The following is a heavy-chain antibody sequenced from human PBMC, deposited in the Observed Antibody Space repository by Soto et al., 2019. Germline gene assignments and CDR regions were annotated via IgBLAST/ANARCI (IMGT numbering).Heavy chain of an antibody. Sequence: ASVKVSCKASGYTFTSYGISWVRQPPGQRLEWMGWIRAYNGNTNYAQKLQGRVTMTTDTSTSTAYMELRSLRSDDTAVYYCARAVGNYYDSSGFRTMYGMDVWGQGTTVTVSS. CDR1: GYTFTSYG. CDR2: IRAYNGNT. V-gene: IGHV1-18*04. CDR3: ARAVGNYYDSSGFRTMYGMDV. J-gene: IGHJ6*02. D-gene: IGHD3-22*01.